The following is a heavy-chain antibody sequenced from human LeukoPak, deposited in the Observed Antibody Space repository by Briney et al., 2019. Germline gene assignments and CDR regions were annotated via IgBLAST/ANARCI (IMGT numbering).Heavy chain of an antibody. V-gene: IGHV4-39*07. D-gene: IGHD6-13*01. CDR1: GGSISSSSYY. J-gene: IGHJ3*02. CDR3: ARGSSSWRDAFDI. Sequence: SETLSLTCTVSGGSISSSSYYWGWIRQPPGKGLEWIGSIYYSGSTYYNPSLKSRVTISVDTSKSQFSLKLSSVTAADTAVYYCARGSSSWRDAFDIWGQGTMVTVSS. CDR2: IYYSGST.